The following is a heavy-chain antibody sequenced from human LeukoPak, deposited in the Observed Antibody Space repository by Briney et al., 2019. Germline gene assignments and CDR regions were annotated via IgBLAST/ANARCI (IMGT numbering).Heavy chain of an antibody. CDR2: IIPIFGIA. CDR1: GGTFSSYA. J-gene: IGHJ6*02. Sequence: GASVKVSCKASGGTFSSYAISWVRQAPGQGLEWMGRIIPIFGIANYAQKFQGRVTITADKSTSTAYIEQSSLRSEDTAVYYCARSGIFGVGHYYYGMDVWGQGTTVTVSS. CDR3: ARSGIFGVGHYYYGMDV. V-gene: IGHV1-69*04. D-gene: IGHD3-3*01.